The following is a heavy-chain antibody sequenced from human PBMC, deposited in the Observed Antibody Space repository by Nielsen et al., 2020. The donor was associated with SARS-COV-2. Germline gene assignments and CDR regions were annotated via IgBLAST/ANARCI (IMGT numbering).Heavy chain of an antibody. CDR3: ARGGRYCSSTSCPTGAGYYYYYYGMDV. V-gene: IGHV1-8*01. D-gene: IGHD2-2*01. Sequence: ASVKVSCKASGYTFTSYDINWVRQATGQGLEWMGWMNPNSGNTGYAQKFQGRVTMTRNTSISTAYMELSSLRSEDTAVYYCARGGRYCSSTSCPTGAGYYYYYYGMDVWGQGTTVTVSS. J-gene: IGHJ6*02. CDR1: GYTFTSYD. CDR2: MNPNSGNT.